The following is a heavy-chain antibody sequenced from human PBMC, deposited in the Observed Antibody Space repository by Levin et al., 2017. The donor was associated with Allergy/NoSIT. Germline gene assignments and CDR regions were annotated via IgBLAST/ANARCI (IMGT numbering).Heavy chain of an antibody. V-gene: IGHV3-23*01. CDR1: GFTFSSYA. D-gene: IGHD3-9*01. CDR3: AKAYDDILTGSDY. Sequence: GESLKISCAASGFTFSSYAMSWVRQAPGKGLECVSAISGSGGSTYYADSVKGRFTISRDNSKNTLYLQMNSLRAEDTAVYYCAKAYDDILTGSDYWGQGTLVTVSS. CDR2: ISGSGGST. J-gene: IGHJ4*02.